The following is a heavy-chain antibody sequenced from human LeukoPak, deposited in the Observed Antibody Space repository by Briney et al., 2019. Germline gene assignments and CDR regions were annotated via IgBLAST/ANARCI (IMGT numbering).Heavy chain of an antibody. V-gene: IGHV3-33*01. D-gene: IGHD3-9*01. Sequence: GGSLRLSCAASGFTFSSYGMHWVRQAPGKGLEWVAVIWYDGSNKYNADSVKGRFTISRDNSKNTLYLQMNSLRAEDTAVYYCARDSQAYYDILTGYPDYWGQGTLATVSS. CDR1: GFTFSSYG. CDR2: IWYDGSNK. CDR3: ARDSQAYYDILTGYPDY. J-gene: IGHJ4*02.